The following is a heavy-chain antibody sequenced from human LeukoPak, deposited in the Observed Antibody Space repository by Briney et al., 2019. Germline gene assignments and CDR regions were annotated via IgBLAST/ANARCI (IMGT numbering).Heavy chain of an antibody. Sequence: ASVKVSYTASGYNFGDYPIQWMRQAPGQGLEWMGRIKSKSGDTQYAQKFQGRVTMTRDTSKRTVYMELSRLTFDDTARYYCARERYSDSSPSYFESGFWGQGTLVIVSS. CDR1: GYNFGDYP. CDR3: ARERYSDSSPSYFESGF. D-gene: IGHD3-22*01. J-gene: IGHJ4*02. V-gene: IGHV1-2*06. CDR2: IKSKSGDT.